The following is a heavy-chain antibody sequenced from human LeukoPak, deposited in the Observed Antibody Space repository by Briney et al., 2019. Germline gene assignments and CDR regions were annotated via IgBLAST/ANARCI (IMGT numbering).Heavy chain of an antibody. D-gene: IGHD6-19*01. J-gene: IGHJ4*02. CDR2: FDPEDGET. CDR1: GGTFSSYA. Sequence: GASVKVSCKASGGTFSSYAISWVRQAPGQGLEWMGGFDPEDGETIYAQKFQGRVTMTEDTSTDTAYMELSSLRSEDTAVYYCATDGIAVAGANDYWGQGTLVTVSS. CDR3: ATDGIAVAGANDY. V-gene: IGHV1-24*01.